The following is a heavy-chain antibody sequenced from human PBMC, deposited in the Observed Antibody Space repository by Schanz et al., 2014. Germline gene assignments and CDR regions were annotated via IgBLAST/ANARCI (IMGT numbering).Heavy chain of an antibody. Sequence: EVELVESGGGLIQPGGSLRLSCAASGFGFSSYSMNWVRQAPGKGLEWVSYISGSSRTIYYADSVKGRFTISRDNSKNTLYLQMKSLRAEDTAVYYCARVKYCTITRCYRTEPEGIYYMDVWGKGTTVTVSS. CDR1: GFGFSSYS. D-gene: IGHD2-2*01. J-gene: IGHJ6*03. V-gene: IGHV3-48*01. CDR2: ISGSSRTI. CDR3: ARVKYCTITRCYRTEPEGIYYMDV.